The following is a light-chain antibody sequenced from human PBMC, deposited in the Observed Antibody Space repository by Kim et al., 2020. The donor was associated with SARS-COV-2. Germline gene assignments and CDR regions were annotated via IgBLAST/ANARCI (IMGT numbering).Light chain of an antibody. J-gene: IGKJ2*01. CDR3: QQRSNWYT. CDR2: DAS. CDR1: QSVTSY. Sequence: LSLAAGERATRSCRARQSVTSYLAWYQQKPGQAPRLLIYDASNRATGIPARFSGSGSGTDFTLTISSLEPEDFAVYYCQQRSNWYTFGQGTKLEI. V-gene: IGKV3-11*01.